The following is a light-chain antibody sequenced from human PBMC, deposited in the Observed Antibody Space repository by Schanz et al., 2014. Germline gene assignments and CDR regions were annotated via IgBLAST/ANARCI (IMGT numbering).Light chain of an antibody. J-gene: IGKJ2*01. V-gene: IGKV3-11*01. Sequence: EIVLTQSPATLSLSPGERATLSCRASQSVSGDLAWYQHKPGQAPRLLIYDASNRATGIPARFSGSGSGTDFTLAISSLQAEDFATYYCQQANSFPYTFGQGTKLEIK. CDR2: DAS. CDR1: QSVSGD. CDR3: QQANSFPYT.